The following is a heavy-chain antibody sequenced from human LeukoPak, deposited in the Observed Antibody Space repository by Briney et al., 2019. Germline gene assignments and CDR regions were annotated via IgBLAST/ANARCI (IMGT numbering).Heavy chain of an antibody. J-gene: IGHJ4*02. Sequence: SETLSLTCTVSGGAISSSSYYWGWIRLPPGKGLEWIGSIYYSGSTYYNPSLKSRVTISVDTSKNQFSLKLSSVTAADTAVYYCAMAAAGFDYWGQGTLVTVSS. D-gene: IGHD6-13*01. CDR3: AMAAAGFDY. CDR1: GGAISSSSYY. V-gene: IGHV4-39*07. CDR2: IYYSGST.